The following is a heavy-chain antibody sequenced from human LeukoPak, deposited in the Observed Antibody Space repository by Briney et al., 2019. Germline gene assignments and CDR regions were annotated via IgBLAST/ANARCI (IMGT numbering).Heavy chain of an antibody. CDR3: ARFTALMVYASRGLDY. V-gene: IGHV4-30-2*01. D-gene: IGHD2-8*01. CDR1: GGSISSGTYY. Sequence: PSQTLSLTCTVSGGSISSGTYYWSWIRQPPGKGLEWIGYIYHSGSTYYNPSLKSRVTISVDTSKNQFSLKLSSVTAADTAVYYCARFTALMVYASRGLDYWGQGTLVTVSS. J-gene: IGHJ4*02. CDR2: IYHSGST.